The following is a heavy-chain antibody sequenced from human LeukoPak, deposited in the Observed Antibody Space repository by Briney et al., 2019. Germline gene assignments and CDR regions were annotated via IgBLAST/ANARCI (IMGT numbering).Heavy chain of an antibody. J-gene: IGHJ6*02. Sequence: ASVKVSCKASGYIFTDYHIHWVRQAPGQGLEWMGRINPNGGGTTYAQKFQDRVTMTRDTSINTAYMELSRLNSDDTAIYYCATPGGILWFGDQDGMDVWGHGTTVAVSS. CDR3: ATPGGILWFGDQDGMDV. D-gene: IGHD3-10*01. CDR2: INPNGGGT. CDR1: GYIFTDYH. V-gene: IGHV1-2*06.